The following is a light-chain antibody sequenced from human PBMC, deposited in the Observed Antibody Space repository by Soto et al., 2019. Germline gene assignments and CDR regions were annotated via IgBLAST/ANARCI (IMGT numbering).Light chain of an antibody. J-gene: IGLJ1*01. CDR2: HVT. CDR3: CSLTTSNTYV. V-gene: IGLV2-11*01. Sequence: SVLTQPRSVSGSPGQSVTISCTGTSSDVGGYNFVSWFQQHPGKAPKLIIYHVTYRPSGVSNRYSGSKSGNSASLTISGLQADDEADYYCCSLTTSNTYVFGSGTKVTVL. CDR1: SSDVGGYNF.